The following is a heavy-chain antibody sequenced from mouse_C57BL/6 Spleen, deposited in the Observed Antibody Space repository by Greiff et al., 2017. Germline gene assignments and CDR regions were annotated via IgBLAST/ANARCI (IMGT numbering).Heavy chain of an antibody. CDR2: ISYDGSN. D-gene: IGHD2-10*02. CDR1: GYSITSGYY. CDR3: ARGRYGNDEGFDY. Sequence: ESGPGLVKPSQSLSLTCSVTGYSITSGYYWNWIRQFPGNKLEWMGYISYDGSNNYNPSLKNRISITRDTSKNQFFLKLNSVTTEDTATYYCARGRYGNDEGFDYWGQGTTLTVSS. V-gene: IGHV3-6*01. J-gene: IGHJ2*01.